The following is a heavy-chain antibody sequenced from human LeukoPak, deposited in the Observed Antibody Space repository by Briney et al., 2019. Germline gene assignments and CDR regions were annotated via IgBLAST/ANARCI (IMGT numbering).Heavy chain of an antibody. V-gene: IGHV3-11*05. D-gene: IGHD3-9*01. CDR3: ASDQRYAFDY. CDR1: GFTFSDYY. CDR2: IRTSAEGANYA. J-gene: IGHJ4*02. Sequence: PGGSLRLSCAASGFTFSDYYMDWVRQAPGKGLEWVSNIRTSAEGANYAYYADSVKGRVTISRDDAKNTLCLHMNSLRDDDTAVYYCASDQRYAFDYWGQGILVTVSS.